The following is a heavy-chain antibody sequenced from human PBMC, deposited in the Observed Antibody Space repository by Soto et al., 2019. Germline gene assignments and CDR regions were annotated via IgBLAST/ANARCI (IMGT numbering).Heavy chain of an antibody. V-gene: IGHV3-23*01. J-gene: IGHJ6*02. CDR3: AKRGDGRDRDNYGMEV. CDR1: GFTFSNYA. Sequence: EMQLLESGGGLVQPGGSLRLSCTASGFTFSNYAMTWVRQAPGKGLNWVSTINNVGYIYDADSVKGRFTISRDDARNKLYLQMNSLRVEDTSVYYCAKRGDGRDRDNYGMEVWGQGTTVIVSS. D-gene: IGHD3-16*01. CDR2: INNVGYI.